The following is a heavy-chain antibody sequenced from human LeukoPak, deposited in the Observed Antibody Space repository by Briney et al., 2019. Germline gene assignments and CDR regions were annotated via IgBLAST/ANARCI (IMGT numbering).Heavy chain of an antibody. J-gene: IGHJ4*02. CDR3: ARVRDSVVITTRAYYFDF. V-gene: IGHV4-39*01. CDR2: IHNSGNT. CDR1: AGSITTGGSY. Sequence: PSETLALTCTLSAGSITTGGSYWGWIRQPPGKGLEWIGNIHNSGNTFYTPSLRSRVTISVDSSKNQFSLNLTFVTAADTAVYYCARVRDSVVITTRAYYFDFWGRGLLVTVSS. D-gene: IGHD3-22*01.